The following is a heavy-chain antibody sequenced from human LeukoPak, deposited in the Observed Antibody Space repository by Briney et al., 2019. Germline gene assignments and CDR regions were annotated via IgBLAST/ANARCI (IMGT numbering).Heavy chain of an antibody. CDR2: IYYSGST. CDR3: ARGAGYDSSAPFDY. J-gene: IGHJ4*02. D-gene: IGHD3-22*01. Sequence: SETLSLTCTVSGGSISSYYWSWIRQPPGKGLEWIGYIYYSGSTNYNPSLKSRVTISVDTSKNQFSLKLSSVTVADTAVYYCARGAGYDSSAPFDYWGQGTLVTVSS. CDR1: GGSISSYY. V-gene: IGHV4-59*08.